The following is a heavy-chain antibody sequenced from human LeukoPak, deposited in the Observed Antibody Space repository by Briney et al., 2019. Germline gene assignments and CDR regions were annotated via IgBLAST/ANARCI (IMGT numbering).Heavy chain of an antibody. J-gene: IGHJ4*02. V-gene: IGHV5-51*01. CDR2: IYPGDSDT. Sequence: GESLKISCKGSGYSFTSYWIGWVRQMPGKGLEWMGIIYPGDSDTRYSPSFQGQVTISADKSISTAYLRWSSLKASDTAMYYCARADDYGDRTLDYWGQGTLVTVSS. CDR3: ARADDYGDRTLDY. CDR1: GYSFTSYW. D-gene: IGHD4-17*01.